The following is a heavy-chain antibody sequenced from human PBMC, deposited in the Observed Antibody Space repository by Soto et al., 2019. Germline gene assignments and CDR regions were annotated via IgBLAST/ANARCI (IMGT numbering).Heavy chain of an antibody. Sequence: QVQLVESGGGVVQPGRSLRVSCAASGFTFNHYGMHWVRQAPGKGLEWVAVISFDGNNKYYADSVKGRFTISRDNSKDTLYLQMNSLTSEDTAMYYCAKAVSITVRGVTPPDVWGKGTTVTVSS. D-gene: IGHD3-10*01. V-gene: IGHV3-30*18. J-gene: IGHJ6*04. CDR1: GFTFNHYG. CDR3: AKAVSITVRGVTPPDV. CDR2: ISFDGNNK.